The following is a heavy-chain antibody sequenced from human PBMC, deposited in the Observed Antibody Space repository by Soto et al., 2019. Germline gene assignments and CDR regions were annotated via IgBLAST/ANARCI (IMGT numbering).Heavy chain of an antibody. CDR3: ARGRDSRDGYNLPASDI. D-gene: IGHD3-22*01. Sequence: SETLSLTCAVYGGSFSGYYWSWIRQPPGKGLEWIGEINHSGSTNYNPSLKSRVTISVDTSKNQFSLKLSSVTAADTAVYYCARGRDSRDGYNLPASDIWGQGTMVTVSS. CDR1: GGSFSGYY. J-gene: IGHJ3*02. V-gene: IGHV4-34*01. CDR2: INHSGST.